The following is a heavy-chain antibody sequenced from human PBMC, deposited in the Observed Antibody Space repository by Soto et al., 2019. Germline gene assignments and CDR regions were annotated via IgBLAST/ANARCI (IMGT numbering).Heavy chain of an antibody. CDR3: YLFSSDFVY. Sequence: EVHLLESGGGLVQPGGSLRLSCAASGFSFISYAMSWVRQAPGKGLEWVSGISDSGDRTFYADSVKGRFTISRDNSKNTLHLQMSTLRAEDTAVYYCYLFSSDFVYWGQGTLVTVSS. CDR2: ISDSGDRT. V-gene: IGHV3-23*01. CDR1: GFSFISYA. D-gene: IGHD6-19*01. J-gene: IGHJ4*02.